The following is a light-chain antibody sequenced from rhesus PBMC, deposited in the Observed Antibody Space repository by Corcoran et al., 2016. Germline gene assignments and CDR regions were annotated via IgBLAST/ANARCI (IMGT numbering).Light chain of an antibody. Sequence: DIQMTQSPSSLSASVGDRVTITCRASENVNYYLHWYQQKPGKAPKLLIYKASILQSGVPSRFSGSGSGTAFTLPISSLQPEDFATYYCQHSYGTPFTFGPGTKLDIK. J-gene: IGKJ3*01. CDR3: QHSYGTPFT. CDR1: ENVNYY. V-gene: IGKV1-74*01. CDR2: KAS.